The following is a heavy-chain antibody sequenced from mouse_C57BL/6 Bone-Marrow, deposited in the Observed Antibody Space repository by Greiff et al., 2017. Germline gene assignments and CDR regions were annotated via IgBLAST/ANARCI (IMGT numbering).Heavy chain of an antibody. CDR2: IYPRDGST. CDR3: EGYYYGRKAY. Sequence: QVQLQQSGPELVKPGASVKLSCKASGYTFTSYDINWVKQRPGQGLEWIGWIYPRDGSTKYNEKFKGKATLTVDTSSSTAYMGLHSLASEVSAVYSCEGYYYGRKAYWGQGTLVTVSA. D-gene: IGHD1-1*01. V-gene: IGHV1-85*01. CDR1: GYTFTSYD. J-gene: IGHJ3*01.